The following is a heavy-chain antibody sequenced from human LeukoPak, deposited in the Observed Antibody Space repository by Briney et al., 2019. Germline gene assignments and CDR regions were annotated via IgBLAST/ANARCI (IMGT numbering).Heavy chain of an antibody. Sequence: GRSLRLSCAASGFTFSSYGMHWVRQAPGKGLEWVAVISYDGSNKYYADSVKGRFTISRDNSKNTLYLQMNSLRAEDTAVYYCTTESGKGGRWGQGTLVTVSS. J-gene: IGHJ4*02. CDR1: GFTFSSYG. V-gene: IGHV3-30*03. CDR2: ISYDGSNK. D-gene: IGHD4-23*01. CDR3: TTESGKGGR.